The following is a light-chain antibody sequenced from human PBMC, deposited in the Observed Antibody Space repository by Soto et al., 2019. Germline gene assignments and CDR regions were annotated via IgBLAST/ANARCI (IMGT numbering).Light chain of an antibody. CDR1: QSVGST. J-gene: IGKJ1*01. CDR2: DAS. V-gene: IGKV3-15*01. Sequence: EIVMTQSPATLSVSPGERATLSCRASQSVGSTLAWYQQKVGQAPRLLIYDASARATGIPARFSGSGSGTEFTLTISSLQYEDFAVYYCQQYNDWPETFGQGTKVDIK. CDR3: QQYNDWPET.